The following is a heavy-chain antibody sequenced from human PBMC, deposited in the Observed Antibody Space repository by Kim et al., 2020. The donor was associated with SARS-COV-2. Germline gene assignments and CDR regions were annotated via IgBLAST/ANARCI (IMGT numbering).Heavy chain of an antibody. CDR3: ARDNFISSAIDY. Sequence: ADSVKGRFTISRDNSRNTLDLQMTSLRAEDTAVYYCARDNFISSAIDYWGQGAQVTVSS. D-gene: IGHD3-10*01. V-gene: IGHV3-33*01. J-gene: IGHJ4*02.